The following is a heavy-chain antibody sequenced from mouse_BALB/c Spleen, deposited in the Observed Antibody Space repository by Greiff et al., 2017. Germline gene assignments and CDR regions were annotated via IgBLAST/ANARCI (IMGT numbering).Heavy chain of an antibody. CDR3: ARSKYGSPYAMDY. V-gene: IGHV1-80*01. CDR2: IYPGDGDT. J-gene: IGHJ4*01. Sequence: VQVVESGAELVRPGSSVKISCKASGYAFSSYWMNWVKQRPGQGLEWIGQIYPGDGDTNYNGKFKGKATLTADKSSSTAYMQLSSLTSEDSAVYFCARSKYGSPYAMDYWGQGTSVTVSS. CDR1: GYAFSSYW. D-gene: IGHD1-1*01.